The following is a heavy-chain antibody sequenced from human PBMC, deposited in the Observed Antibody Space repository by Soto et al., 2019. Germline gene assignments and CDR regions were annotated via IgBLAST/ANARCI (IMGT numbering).Heavy chain of an antibody. CDR3: AEGATYCSGADCRA. Sequence: EVQLLESGGGLVQPGGSLRLSCAASGFPFSSAAMSWVRQAPGKGLEWVGAIRGNGTITYYADSVQGRFTISRDTSKKPLYLQMPRLRAADTAVYYCAEGATYCSGADCRAWGPGTLVNV. D-gene: IGHD2-15*01. CDR2: IRGNGTIT. J-gene: IGHJ5*02. V-gene: IGHV3-23*01. CDR1: GFPFSSAA.